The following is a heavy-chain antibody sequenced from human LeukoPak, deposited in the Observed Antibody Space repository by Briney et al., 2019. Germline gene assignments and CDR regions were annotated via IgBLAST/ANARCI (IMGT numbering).Heavy chain of an antibody. D-gene: IGHD3-22*01. CDR3: AREERYYDSSGYSDY. Sequence: ASVKVSCKGSGYTFIDYYMHWVRQAPGQGLEWMGWVNPNTGGTNYAQKFQGRVTMTRDTSINTAYMELSRLRSDDTAVYYCAREERYYDSSGYSDYWGQGTLVTVSS. V-gene: IGHV1-2*02. CDR2: VNPNTGGT. J-gene: IGHJ4*02. CDR1: GYTFIDYY.